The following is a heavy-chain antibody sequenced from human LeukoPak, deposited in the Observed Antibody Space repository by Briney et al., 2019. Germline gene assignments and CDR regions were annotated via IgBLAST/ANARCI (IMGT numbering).Heavy chain of an antibody. V-gene: IGHV3-7*01. CDR1: GFTFSSYG. D-gene: IGHD5-12*01. J-gene: IGHJ4*02. CDR3: ARDRWGYSYGGD. Sequence: GGSLRLSCAASGFTFSSYGMHWVRQAPGKGLEWVANIKEDGRQKYYVDSVKGRFTISRDNAKNSLYLQMNSLRAEDTAVYYCARDRWGYSYGGDWGQGTLVTVSS. CDR2: IKEDGRQK.